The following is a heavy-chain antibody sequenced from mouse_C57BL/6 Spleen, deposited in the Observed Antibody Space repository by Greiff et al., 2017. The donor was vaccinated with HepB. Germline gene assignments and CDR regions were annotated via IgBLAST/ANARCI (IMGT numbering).Heavy chain of an antibody. CDR3: TRDGLTNDFDY. D-gene: IGHD1-3*01. CDR2: ISSGGDYT. CDR1: GFTFSSYA. V-gene: IGHV5-9-1*02. Sequence: EVKLVESGAGLVKPGGSLKLSCAASGFTFSSYAMSWVRQTPEKRLEWVAYISSGGDYTYYADTLKGRFTISRDNARNTLYLQMSSLTSEDTAMYYCTRDGLTNDFDYWGKGTTLTVAS. J-gene: IGHJ2*01.